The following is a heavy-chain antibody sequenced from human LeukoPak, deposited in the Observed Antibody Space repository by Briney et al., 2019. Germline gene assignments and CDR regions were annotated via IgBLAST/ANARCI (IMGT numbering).Heavy chain of an antibody. CDR1: GSTFTSYG. CDR2: ISAYNGNT. J-gene: IGHJ4*02. CDR3: ARHPVGHCSSTSCQHFDY. D-gene: IGHD2-2*03. Sequence: GASVKVSCKASGSTFTSYGISWVRQAPGQGLEWMGWISAYNGNTNYAHKIQGIVTMTTDTTTSTAYMELRSLRSVDAAVNYCARHPVGHCSSTSCQHFDYWGQGTLVTVSS. V-gene: IGHV1-18*01.